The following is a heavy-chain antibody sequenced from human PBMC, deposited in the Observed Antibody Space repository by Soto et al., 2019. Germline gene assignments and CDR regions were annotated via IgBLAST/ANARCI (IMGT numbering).Heavy chain of an antibody. V-gene: IGHV6-1*01. CDR3: ARDHYDFWSGPGLGEFWFDP. Sequence: SQTLSLTCAISGDSVSSNSAAWNWIRQSPSRGLEWLGRTYYRSKWYNDYAVSVKSRITINPDTSKNRFSLQLNSVTPEDTAVYYCARDHYDFWSGPGLGEFWFDPWGQGTLVTVSS. J-gene: IGHJ5*02. CDR1: GDSVSSNSAA. D-gene: IGHD3-3*01. CDR2: TYYRSKWYN.